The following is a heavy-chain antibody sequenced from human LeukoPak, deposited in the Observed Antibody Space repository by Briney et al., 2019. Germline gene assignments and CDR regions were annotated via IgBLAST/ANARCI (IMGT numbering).Heavy chain of an antibody. CDR2: ISSSSSHI. CDR3: ARSSSPCDI. V-gene: IGHV3-21*01. CDR1: GFTVSSNY. Sequence: GGSLRLSCAASGFTVSSNYMSWVRQAPGKGLEWVSSISSSSSHIFYADSVKGRFTISRDNAKNSLYLQMNSLRAEDTAVYYCARSSSPCDIWGQGTMVTVSS. J-gene: IGHJ3*02.